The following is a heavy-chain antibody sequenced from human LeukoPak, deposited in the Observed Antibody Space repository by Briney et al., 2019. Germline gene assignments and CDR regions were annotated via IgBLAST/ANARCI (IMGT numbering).Heavy chain of an antibody. CDR2: INHSGST. V-gene: IGHV4-34*01. CDR1: GGSFSGYY. J-gene: IGHJ4*02. Sequence: TPSETLSLACSVYGGSFSGYYWSWIRQPPGKGLEWIGEINHSGSTNYNPSLKSRVTISVNTSKNQFSMKLSSVTAADTAVYYCARGSGLRYFDWLSSVYYFDYWGQGTLVTVSS. D-gene: IGHD3-9*01. CDR3: ARGSGLRYFDWLSSVYYFDY.